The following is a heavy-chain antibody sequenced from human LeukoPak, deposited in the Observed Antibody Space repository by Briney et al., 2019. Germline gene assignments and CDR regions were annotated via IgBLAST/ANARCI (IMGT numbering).Heavy chain of an antibody. CDR3: ARAGGFTILRGAGNNWFDP. Sequence: SETLSLTCTVSGGSISSSYYYWGWIRQPPGKGLEWIGSIYNSGSTHYNPSLKSRVTISVDTPKNQFSLKLSSVTTADTAVYYCARAGGFTILRGAGNNWFDPWGQGTLVTVSS. D-gene: IGHD3-10*01. CDR1: GGSISSSYYY. V-gene: IGHV4-39*07. J-gene: IGHJ5*02. CDR2: IYNSGST.